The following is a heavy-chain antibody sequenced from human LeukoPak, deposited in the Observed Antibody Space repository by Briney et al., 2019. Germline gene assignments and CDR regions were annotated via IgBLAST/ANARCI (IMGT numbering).Heavy chain of an antibody. V-gene: IGHV4-59*12. CDR2: IYYSGST. Sequence: SETLSLTCTVSGGSISSYYWSWIRQPPGKGLEWIGYIYYSGSTNYNPSLKSRVTISVDTSKNQFSLKLNSVTAADTAVYYCARNPSSAPLDYWGQGTLVTVSS. CDR3: ARNPSSAPLDY. D-gene: IGHD3-22*01. J-gene: IGHJ4*02. CDR1: GGSISSYY.